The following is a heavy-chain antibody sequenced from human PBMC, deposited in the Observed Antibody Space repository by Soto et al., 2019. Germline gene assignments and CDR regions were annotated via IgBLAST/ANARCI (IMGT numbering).Heavy chain of an antibody. J-gene: IGHJ5*02. CDR3: AHTEIFGVVRGWFDP. Sequence: SGPTLVNPTQTLTLTCTFSGFSLSTSGVGVGCIRQPPGKALEWLALIYWDDDKRYTPSLKSRLTITKDTSKNQVVLTMTNMDPVDTATYYCAHTEIFGVVRGWFDPWGQGTLVTVSS. CDR1: GFSLSTSGVG. V-gene: IGHV2-5*02. CDR2: IYWDDDK. D-gene: IGHD3-3*01.